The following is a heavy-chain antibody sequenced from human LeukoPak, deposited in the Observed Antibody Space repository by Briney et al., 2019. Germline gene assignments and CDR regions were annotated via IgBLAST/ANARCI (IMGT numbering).Heavy chain of an antibody. J-gene: IGHJ3*02. D-gene: IGHD3-22*01. CDR2: IYSGGRT. CDR1: GFIVSSNY. V-gene: IGHV3-53*01. CDR3: ARGRYYDSGGYDEAFDI. Sequence: PGGSLRLSCAASGFIVSSNYMSWVRQAPGKGLEWVSVIYSGGRTYYADSVKGRFTISRDNYRKTLYLQMNSLRAEDTAVYYCARGRYYDSGGYDEAFDIWGQGTAVTVSS.